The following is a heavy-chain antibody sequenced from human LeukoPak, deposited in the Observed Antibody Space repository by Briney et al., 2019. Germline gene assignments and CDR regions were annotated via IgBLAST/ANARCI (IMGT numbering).Heavy chain of an antibody. J-gene: IGHJ4*02. CDR3: AKVVAAGTEDHY. Sequence: PSETLSLTCAVYGGSFSGYYWSWIRQPPGKGLEWIGEINHSGSTNYNPSLKSRVTISVDTSKNQFSLKLSSVTAADTAVYYCAKVVAAGTEDHYWGQGTLVTVSS. V-gene: IGHV4-34*01. CDR2: INHSGST. D-gene: IGHD6-13*01. CDR1: GGSFSGYY.